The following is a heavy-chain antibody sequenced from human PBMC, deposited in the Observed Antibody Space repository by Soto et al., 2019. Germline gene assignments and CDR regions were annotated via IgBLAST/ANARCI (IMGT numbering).Heavy chain of an antibody. J-gene: IGHJ6*02. Sequence: QVQLQESGPGLVKPSETLSLTCTVSGGTISRYYWSWIRQPPGKGLEWIGYMYNPGSTVYSPSFKGRATISVDTSKNQFSLKLNSVTAADTAVYYCARDLWGYCGTDCYPLDVWGQGTTVTVSS. CDR1: GGTISRYY. CDR2: MYNPGST. D-gene: IGHD2-21*02. CDR3: ARDLWGYCGTDCYPLDV. V-gene: IGHV4-59*01.